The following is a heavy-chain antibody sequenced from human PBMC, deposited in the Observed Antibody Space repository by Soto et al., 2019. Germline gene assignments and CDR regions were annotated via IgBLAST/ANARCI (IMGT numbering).Heavy chain of an antibody. CDR3: ASATFGKPEVY. D-gene: IGHD3-10*01. Sequence: QVQLQESGPGLVKPSQTLSLTCTVSGVSIRTNNYYWSWLRQDPGKGLEWIGYIYYSGTTYYNPSLKSRVTISADTSKNQFSLRLDSVTAADTAVYYCASATFGKPEVYWGQGTRVNVSP. CDR2: IYYSGTT. J-gene: IGHJ4*02. V-gene: IGHV4-31*03. CDR1: GVSIRTNNYY.